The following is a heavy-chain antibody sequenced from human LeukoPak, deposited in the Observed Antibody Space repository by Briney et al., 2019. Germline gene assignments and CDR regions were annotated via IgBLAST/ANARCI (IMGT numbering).Heavy chain of an antibody. V-gene: IGHV3-48*01. J-gene: IGHJ6*03. CDR1: GFTFSSYS. Sequence: PGGSLRLXCAASGFTFSSYSMNWVRQAPGKGLEWVSYISSSSSTIYYADSVKGRFTISRDNAKNSLYLQMNSLRAEDTAVYYCARVPKLTAGYYYYMDVWGKGTTVTVSS. CDR2: ISSSSSTI. D-gene: IGHD1-14*01. CDR3: ARVPKLTAGYYYYMDV.